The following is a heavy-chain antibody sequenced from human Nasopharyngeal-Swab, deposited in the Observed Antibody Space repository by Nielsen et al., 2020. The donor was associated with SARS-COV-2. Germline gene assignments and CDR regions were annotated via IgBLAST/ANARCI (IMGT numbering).Heavy chain of an antibody. CDR3: ARDWDTAMVTNYYYYMDV. D-gene: IGHD5-18*01. Sequence: GESLKISCAASGFTFSSYSMNWVRQAPGKGLEWVSSISSSSSYIYYADSVKGRFTISRDNAKNSLYLQMNSLRAEDTAVYYCARDWDTAMVTNYYYYMDVWCKGTTVTVSS. J-gene: IGHJ6*03. V-gene: IGHV3-21*01. CDR2: ISSSSSYI. CDR1: GFTFSSYS.